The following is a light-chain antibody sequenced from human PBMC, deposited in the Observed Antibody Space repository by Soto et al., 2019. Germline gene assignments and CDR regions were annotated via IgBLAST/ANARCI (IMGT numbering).Light chain of an antibody. CDR3: QQRSNWPPL. CDR1: QSVSSY. Sequence: EIVLTQSPATLSLSPWGRATLSCRASQSVSSYLAWYQQKPGQAPRLLIYDAPNRATGIPARFSGSGSGTDFTLTISSLEPEDFAVYYCQQRSNWPPLFGPGTKVDIK. V-gene: IGKV3-11*01. CDR2: DAP. J-gene: IGKJ3*01.